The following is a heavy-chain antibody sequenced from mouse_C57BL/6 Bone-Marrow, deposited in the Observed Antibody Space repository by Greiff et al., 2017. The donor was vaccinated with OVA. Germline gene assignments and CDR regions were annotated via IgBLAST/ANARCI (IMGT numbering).Heavy chain of an antibody. CDR3: ARRPLRIIDY. V-gene: IGHV5-12*01. J-gene: IGHJ2*01. D-gene: IGHD1-1*01. Sequence: EVKLVESGGGLVQPGGSLKLSCAASGFTFSDYYMYWVRQTPEKRLEWVAYISNGGGSTYYPDTVKGRFTISRDNAKNTLYLQMSRLKSEDTAMYYCARRPLRIIDYWGQGTTLTVSS. CDR1: GFTFSDYY. CDR2: ISNGGGST.